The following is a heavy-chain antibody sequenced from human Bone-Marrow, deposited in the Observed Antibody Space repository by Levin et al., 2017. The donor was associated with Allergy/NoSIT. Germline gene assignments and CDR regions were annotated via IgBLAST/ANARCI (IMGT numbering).Heavy chain of an antibody. Sequence: ASVKVSCVASGFTVSNNYMTWVRQAPGKGLEWVSLIYSGGTTLYADSVKGRFAISRDSSKNTMYLQMNSLRAEDTAVYYCARNPGANDWCWGQGTLVSVSS. CDR2: IYSGGTT. J-gene: IGHJ4*02. CDR3: ARNPGANDWC. D-gene: IGHD3-9*01. V-gene: IGHV3-66*01. CDR1: GFTVSNNY.